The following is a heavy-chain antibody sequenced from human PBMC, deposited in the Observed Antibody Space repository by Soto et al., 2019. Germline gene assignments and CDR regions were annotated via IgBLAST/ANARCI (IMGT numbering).Heavy chain of an antibody. CDR2: IYHSGST. CDR3: ARPKKGYCTNGVCYSGWFDP. D-gene: IGHD2-8*01. J-gene: IGHJ5*02. CDR1: GGSISSSNW. Sequence: SETLSLTCAVSGGSISSSNWWSWVRQPPGKGLEWIGEIYHSGSTNYNPSLKSRVTISVDKSKNQFSLKLSSVTAADTAVYYCARPKKGYCTNGVCYSGWFDPWGQGTLVTVSS. V-gene: IGHV4-4*02.